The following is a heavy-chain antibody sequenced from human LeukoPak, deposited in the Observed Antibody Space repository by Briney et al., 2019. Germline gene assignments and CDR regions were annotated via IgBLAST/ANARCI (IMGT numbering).Heavy chain of an antibody. J-gene: IGHJ4*02. CDR2: ISSSSSYI. CDR1: GFTFSSYS. V-gene: IGHV3-21*01. D-gene: IGHD6-13*01. Sequence: TGGSLRLSCAASGFTFSSYSMNWVRQAPGKGLEWVSSISSSSSYIYYADSVKGRFTISRDNAKNSLYLQMNSLRAEDTAVYYCAKLWLPWTTVLAPGTPGDCWGQGTLVTVSS. CDR3: AKLWLPWTTVLAPGTPGDC.